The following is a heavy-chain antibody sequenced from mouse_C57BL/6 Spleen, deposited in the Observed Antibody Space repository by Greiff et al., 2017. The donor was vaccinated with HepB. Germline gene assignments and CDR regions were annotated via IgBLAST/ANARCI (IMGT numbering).Heavy chain of an antibody. D-gene: IGHD1-1*02. CDR3: TREGLVAWFAY. J-gene: IGHJ3*01. CDR1: GFTFSSYA. Sequence: EVMLVESGEGLVKPGGSLKLSCAASGFTFSSYAMSWVRQTPEKRLVWVAYISSGGDYIYYADTVKGRFTISRDNARNTLYLQMSSLKSEDTAMYYCTREGLVAWFAYWGQGTLVTVSA. V-gene: IGHV5-9-1*02. CDR2: ISSGGDYI.